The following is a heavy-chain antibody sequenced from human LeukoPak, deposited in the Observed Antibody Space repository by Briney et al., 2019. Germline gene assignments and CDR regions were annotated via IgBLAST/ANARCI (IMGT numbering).Heavy chain of an antibody. V-gene: IGHV3-21*01. CDR3: ARDPDYYDSSGW. CDR1: GFTFSSYS. J-gene: IGHJ1*01. D-gene: IGHD3-22*01. Sequence: AGSLRLSCAASGFTFSSYSMTWVRQAPGKGLEWVSSISSSSYIYYADSVKGRFTISRDNAKNSLYLQMNSLRAEDTAVYYCARDPDYYDSSGWWGQGTLVTVSS. CDR2: ISSSSYI.